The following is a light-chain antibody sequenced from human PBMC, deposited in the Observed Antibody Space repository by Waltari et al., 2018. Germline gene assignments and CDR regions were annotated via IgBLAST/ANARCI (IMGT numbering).Light chain of an antibody. CDR2: AAS. CDR1: QGISSY. Sequence: AIRMTQSPSSLSASTGDSVTITCRASQGISSYLAWYQQKPGKAPKLLIYAASTLQSGVPSRFSGSGSGTDFTLTISCLQSEDFATYYCQQYYSYLTFGQGTRLEIK. V-gene: IGKV1-8*01. CDR3: QQYYSYLT. J-gene: IGKJ5*01.